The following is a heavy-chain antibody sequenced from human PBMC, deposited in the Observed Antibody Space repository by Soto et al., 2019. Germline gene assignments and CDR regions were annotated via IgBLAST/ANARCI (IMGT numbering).Heavy chain of an antibody. J-gene: IGHJ4*02. CDR3: ARDRGDGYKFDY. Sequence: ASVKVSCKASGGTFSSYAISWVRQAPGQGLEWMGGIIPIFGTANYAQKFQGRVTITADKSTSTAYMELSSLRSEDTAVYYCARDRGDGYKFDYWRQGTLVTVSS. V-gene: IGHV1-69*06. D-gene: IGHD5-12*01. CDR2: IIPIFGTA. CDR1: GGTFSSYA.